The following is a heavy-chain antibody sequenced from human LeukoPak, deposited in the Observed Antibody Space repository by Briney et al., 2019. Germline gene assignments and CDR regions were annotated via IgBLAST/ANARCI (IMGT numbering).Heavy chain of an antibody. CDR2: ISWNSGDI. V-gene: IGHV3-9*01. J-gene: IGHJ4*02. CDR1: GFSFGGYA. CDR3: ARDRGSGWFYYFDY. Sequence: GRSLRLSCAASGFSFGGYALHWVRQAPGKGLEWVASISWNSGDIVHADSVKGRFTISRDNAKNSLYLQMNSLRAEDTAVYYCARDRGSGWFYYFDYWGQGTLVTVSS. D-gene: IGHD6-19*01.